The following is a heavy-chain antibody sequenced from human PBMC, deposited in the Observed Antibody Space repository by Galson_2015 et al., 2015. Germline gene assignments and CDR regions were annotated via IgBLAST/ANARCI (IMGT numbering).Heavy chain of an antibody. Sequence: SVKVSCKASGYTFTSYAMHWVRQAPGQRLEWMGWINAGNGNTEYSQKFQGRVTITRDTSASTAYMELSSLRSEDTAVYYCARDGRYGDGLYWGQGTLVTVSS. J-gene: IGHJ4*02. CDR1: GYTFTSYA. V-gene: IGHV1-3*01. CDR2: INAGNGNT. CDR3: ARDGRYGDGLY. D-gene: IGHD4-17*01.